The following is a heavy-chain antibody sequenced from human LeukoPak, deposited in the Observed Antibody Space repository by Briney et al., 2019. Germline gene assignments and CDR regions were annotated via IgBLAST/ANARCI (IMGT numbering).Heavy chain of an antibody. Sequence: QSGGSLRLSCAASEFTFSSYAMSWVRQAPGKGLEWVSAISGSGGSTYYADSVKGRFTISRDNSKNTLYLQMNSLRAEDTAVYYCAKASAMIVVVSKHFDYWGQGTLVTVSS. V-gene: IGHV3-23*01. J-gene: IGHJ4*02. CDR2: ISGSGGST. CDR1: EFTFSSYA. D-gene: IGHD3-22*01. CDR3: AKASAMIVVVSKHFDY.